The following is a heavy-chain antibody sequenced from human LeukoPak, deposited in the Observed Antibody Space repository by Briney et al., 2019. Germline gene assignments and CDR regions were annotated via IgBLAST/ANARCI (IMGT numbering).Heavy chain of an antibody. V-gene: IGHV3-48*01. CDR2: IDGSHSTI. Sequence: WGSLRLSCAASGFTFSSYSMNWVGQVPGKGLEWISYIDGSHSTIYYADSVKGRFTISRDNAKNSLYLQMNSLRAEDTAVYYCVRDLRWSFDYWGQGTLVTVSS. CDR1: GFTFSSYS. D-gene: IGHD4-23*01. CDR3: VRDLRWSFDY. J-gene: IGHJ4*02.